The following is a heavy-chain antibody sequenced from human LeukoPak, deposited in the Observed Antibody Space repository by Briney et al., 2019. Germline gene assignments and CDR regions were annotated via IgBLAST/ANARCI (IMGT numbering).Heavy chain of an antibody. CDR1: GGSVSSGDYY. J-gene: IGHJ3*02. CDR2: IYYSGST. D-gene: IGHD6-19*01. CDR3: ARDFYMGAVAGLDIPDDAFDI. Sequence: PSETLSLTCTVSGGSVSSGDYYWSWIRQPPGKGLEWIGYIYYSGSTYYNPSLKSRITISVDTSKNQFSLKLSSVTAADTAVYYCARDFYMGAVAGLDIPDDAFDIWGQGTMVTVSS. V-gene: IGHV4-30-4*01.